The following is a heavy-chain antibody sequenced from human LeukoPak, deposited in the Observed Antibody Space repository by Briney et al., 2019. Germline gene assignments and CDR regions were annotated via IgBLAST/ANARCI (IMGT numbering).Heavy chain of an antibody. J-gene: IGHJ4*02. V-gene: IGHV4-4*02. CDR3: ARVLLVGATD. CDR1: GGSISSSNW. CDR2: IYTSGST. Sequence: SETLSLTCAVSGGSISSSNWWSWVRPPPGKGLEWIGRIYTSGSTNYNPSLKSRVIMSVDTSKNQFSLKVSSVTAADTAVYYCARVLLVGATDWGQGTLVTVSS. D-gene: IGHD1-26*01.